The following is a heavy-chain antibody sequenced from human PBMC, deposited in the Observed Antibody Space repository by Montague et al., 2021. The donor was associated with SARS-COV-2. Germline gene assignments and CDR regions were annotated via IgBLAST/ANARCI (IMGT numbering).Heavy chain of an antibody. D-gene: IGHD3-10*01. Sequence: SLRLSCAASGFTVSSNYMSWVRQAPGKGLEWVSVIYSGGSTYYADSVKGRFTISRDNSKNTLYLQMNSLRAEDTAVYYCARGGLGMVRGVIYYYGMDVWGQGTTVTVSS. CDR3: ARGGLGMVRGVIYYYGMDV. CDR1: GFTVSSNY. J-gene: IGHJ6*02. V-gene: IGHV3-66*01. CDR2: IYSGGST.